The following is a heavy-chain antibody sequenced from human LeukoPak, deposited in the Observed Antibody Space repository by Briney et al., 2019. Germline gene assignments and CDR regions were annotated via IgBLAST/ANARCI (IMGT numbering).Heavy chain of an antibody. Sequence: PSETLSLTCTVSGAFIGSFYWSWIRQRPGKGLEWIGYISQNGYTPSPPSLRSQVTILRDMSENQFSLILTSVPAADTAVYYCTRHDVVEVLGHGMAVWGQGATVIVSS. CDR3: TRHDVVEVLGHGMAV. V-gene: IGHV4-59*08. CDR2: ISQNGYT. CDR1: GAFIGSFY. D-gene: IGHD2-15*01. J-gene: IGHJ6*02.